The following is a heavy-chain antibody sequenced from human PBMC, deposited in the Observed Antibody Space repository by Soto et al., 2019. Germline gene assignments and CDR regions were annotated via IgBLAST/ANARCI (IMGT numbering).Heavy chain of an antibody. V-gene: IGHV1-69*13. CDR2: IIPIFGTA. J-gene: IGHJ4*02. Sequence: ASVKVSCKASGGTFSSYAISWVRQAPGQGLEWMGGIIPIFGTANYAQKFQGRVTITADESTSTAYMELSSLRSEDTAVYYCARAVDGEYSSPLDYWGQGTLVTVSS. D-gene: IGHD6-6*01. CDR1: GGTFSSYA. CDR3: ARAVDGEYSSPLDY.